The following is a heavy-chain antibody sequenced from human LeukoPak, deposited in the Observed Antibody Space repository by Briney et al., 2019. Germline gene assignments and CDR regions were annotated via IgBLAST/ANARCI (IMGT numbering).Heavy chain of an antibody. CDR1: GYTFTSYA. CDR2: INTNTGNP. V-gene: IGHV7-4-1*02. D-gene: IGHD3-16*01. J-gene: IGHJ4*02. Sequence: ASVKVSCTASGYTFTSYAMNWARQAPGQGLEWMGWINTNTGNPTYAQGFTGRFVFSLDTSVSTAYLQISSLKAEDTAVYYCARAEEGGYAILGGFDYWGQGTLVTVSS. CDR3: ARAEEGGYAILGGFDY.